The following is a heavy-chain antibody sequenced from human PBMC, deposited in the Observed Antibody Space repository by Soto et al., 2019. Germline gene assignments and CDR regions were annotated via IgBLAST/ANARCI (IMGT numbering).Heavy chain of an antibody. D-gene: IGHD3-22*01. CDR3: AGAAVDQESLYSYDSNGYSFAY. Sequence: QVQLQESGPGLVEPPQTLSLICTVSRGSFSRGDYYWSWIRQPPGKGVEWIGYLYYSGGTYYNPSLKSRVSMSMISPKNQFSLNLTSVTSTDTAVHYCAGAAVDQESLYSYDSNGYSFAYWRQGMLVTVSS. V-gene: IGHV4-30-4*01. CDR1: RGSFSRGDYY. J-gene: IGHJ4*02. CDR2: LYYSGGT.